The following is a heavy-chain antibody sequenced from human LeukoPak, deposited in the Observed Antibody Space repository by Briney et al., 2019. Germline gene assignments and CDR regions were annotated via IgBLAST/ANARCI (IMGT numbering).Heavy chain of an antibody. CDR2: IKKDGSEK. CDR1: GFIFSSYW. V-gene: IGHV3-7*01. Sequence: PGGSLRLSCAASGFIFSSYWMSWVRQAPGKGLEWVANIKKDGSEKYYVDSVKGRFTISRDNAKTSLYLQMNSLRAEDTAVYYCAREGVGAISFDYWGQGTLVTVSS. J-gene: IGHJ4*02. D-gene: IGHD1-26*01. CDR3: AREGVGAISFDY.